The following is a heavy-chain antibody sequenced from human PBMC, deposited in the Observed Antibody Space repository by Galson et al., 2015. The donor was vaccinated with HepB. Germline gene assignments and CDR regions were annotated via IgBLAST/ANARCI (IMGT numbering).Heavy chain of an antibody. CDR1: GYTFTTYD. D-gene: IGHD3-22*01. J-gene: IGHJ4*02. Sequence: SVKVSCKASGYTFTTYDIHWVRQATGQGPEWMGWINPDSGNTGYAQKFQGRVTMTRDISIRTAYMELRSLGSEDTAVYYCARDGKWLAAEWGQGTLVTVSS. V-gene: IGHV1-8*01. CDR2: INPDSGNT. CDR3: ARDGKWLAAE.